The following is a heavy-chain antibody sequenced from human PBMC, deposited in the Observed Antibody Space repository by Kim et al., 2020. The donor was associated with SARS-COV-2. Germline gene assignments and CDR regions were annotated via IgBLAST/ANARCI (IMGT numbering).Heavy chain of an antibody. V-gene: IGHV4-39*01. Sequence: SETLSLTCTVSGGSISSSSYYWGWIRQPPGKGLEWIGSIYYSGSTYYNPSLKSRVTISVDTSKNQFSLKLSSVTAADTAVYYCARPLVGATTPFDYWGQGTLVTVSS. CDR1: GGSISSSSYY. D-gene: IGHD1-26*01. CDR3: ARPLVGATTPFDY. J-gene: IGHJ4*02. CDR2: IYYSGST.